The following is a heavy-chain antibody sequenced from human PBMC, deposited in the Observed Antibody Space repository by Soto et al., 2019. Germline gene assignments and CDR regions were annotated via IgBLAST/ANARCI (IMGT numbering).Heavy chain of an antibody. J-gene: IGHJ6*02. D-gene: IGHD3-3*01. CDR3: ARDTMHYDFWSGYQYYYYYGMDV. CDR1: GYSIASGYY. V-gene: IGHV4-38-2*02. Sequence: SETLSLTCAVSGYSIASGYYWAWIRQSPGKGLEWIGSIYHAGSVYYNPSLNSRVAVSLDTSKNHFSLKLTSVTAADTAVYYCARDTMHYDFWSGYQYYYYYGMDVWGQGTTVTVSS. CDR2: IYHAGSV.